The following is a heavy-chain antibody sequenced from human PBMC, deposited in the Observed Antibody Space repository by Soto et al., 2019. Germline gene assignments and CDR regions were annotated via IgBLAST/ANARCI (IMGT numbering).Heavy chain of an antibody. Sequence: PSETLSLTCTVSGGSIRSSTYYWGWIRQPPGKGLEWIVSRYDDGSTFYNPSLKSRVTISVDTSKNQFSLKLTSVTAADTGLYYCARGIYVGSSGYYLDYWGQGILVTVSS. J-gene: IGHJ4*02. V-gene: IGHV4-39*01. CDR3: ARGIYVGSSGYYLDY. CDR2: RYDDGST. D-gene: IGHD3-22*01. CDR1: GGSIRSSTYY.